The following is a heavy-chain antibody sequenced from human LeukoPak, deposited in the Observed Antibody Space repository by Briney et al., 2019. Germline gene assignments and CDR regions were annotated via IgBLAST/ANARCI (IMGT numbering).Heavy chain of an antibody. CDR3: ANLRFLEWSTDYYGMDV. Sequence: ASVTVSCKVSGYTLTELSMHWVRQAPGKGLEWMGGFDPEDGETIYAQKFQGRVTMTEDTSTDTAYMEPSSLRSEDTAVYYCANLRFLEWSTDYYGMDVWGQGTTVTVSS. V-gene: IGHV1-24*01. CDR1: GYTLTELS. J-gene: IGHJ6*02. D-gene: IGHD3-3*01. CDR2: FDPEDGET.